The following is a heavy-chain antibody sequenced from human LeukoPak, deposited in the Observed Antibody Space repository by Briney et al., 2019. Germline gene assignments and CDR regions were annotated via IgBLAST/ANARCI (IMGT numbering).Heavy chain of an antibody. CDR1: GFTFSSYW. CDR3: ARGGQSIYDFPAHYYYYMDV. Sequence: PGGSLRLSCAASGFTFSSYWMHWVRQAPGKGLVWVSRINSDGSSTSYADSVKGRFTISRDNAKNTLYLQMNSLRAEDTAVYYCARGGQSIYDFPAHYYYYMDVWGKGTTVTVSS. V-gene: IGHV3-74*01. CDR2: INSDGSST. D-gene: IGHD3-3*01. J-gene: IGHJ6*03.